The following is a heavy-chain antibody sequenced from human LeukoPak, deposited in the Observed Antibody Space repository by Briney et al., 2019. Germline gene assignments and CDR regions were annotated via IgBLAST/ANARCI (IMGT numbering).Heavy chain of an antibody. D-gene: IGHD2-8*01. J-gene: IGHJ6*02. Sequence: PGGSLRLSCVASGFTFPNYAMNWVRQAPGKGLEWVSGVSEGGGSTFYADSVKGRFTISRDNSKNTLYLQMNSLRAEDTAVYYCAKDGRRQFCSRGVCQASYSYYALDVWGQGTTVTVSS. V-gene: IGHV3-23*01. CDR3: AKDGRRQFCSRGVCQASYSYYALDV. CDR2: VSEGGGST. CDR1: GFTFPNYA.